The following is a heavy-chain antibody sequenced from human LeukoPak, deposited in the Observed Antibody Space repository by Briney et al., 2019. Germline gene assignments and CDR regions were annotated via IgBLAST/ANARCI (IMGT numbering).Heavy chain of an antibody. CDR2: IYSGDKT. J-gene: IGHJ6*02. V-gene: IGHV3-66*01. CDR3: ARDHIVGATNPSYHYYGMDV. D-gene: IGHD1-26*01. Sequence: ETLSLTCAVSGGSISSSNWWSWVRQAPGKGLAWVSVIYSGDKTYYANSVRGRFSISRDHSKNTLYLQMNNLEDEDTAVYYCARDHIVGATNPSYHYYGMDVWGQGTTVTVSS. CDR1: GGSISSSNW.